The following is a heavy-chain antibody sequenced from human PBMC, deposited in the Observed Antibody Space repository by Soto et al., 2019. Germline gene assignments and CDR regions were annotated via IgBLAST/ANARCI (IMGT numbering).Heavy chain of an antibody. D-gene: IGHD6-13*01. J-gene: IGHJ5*02. CDR2: IKSKTDGGTT. CDR1: GFTFSNAW. V-gene: IGHV3-15*07. CDR3: TTGDYTYSSSWYDDGWFDP. Sequence: PGGSLRLSCAASGFTFSNAWMNWVRQAPGKGLEWVGRIKSKTDGGTTDYAAPVKGRFTISRDDSKNTLYLQMNSLKTEDTAVYYCTTGDYTYSSSWYDDGWFDPWGQGTLVTVSS.